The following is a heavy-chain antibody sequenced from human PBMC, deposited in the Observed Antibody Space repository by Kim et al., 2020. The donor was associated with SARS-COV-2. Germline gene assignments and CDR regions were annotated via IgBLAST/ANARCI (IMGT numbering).Heavy chain of an antibody. CDR1: GGSISSSNW. V-gene: IGHV4-4*02. D-gene: IGHD2-15*01. CDR2: IYHSGST. CDR3: ASHISTLLEDAFDI. Sequence: SETLSLTCAVSGGSISSSNWWSWVRQPPGKGLEWIGEIYHSGSTNYNPSLKSRVTISVDKSKNQFSLKLSSVTAADTAVYYCASHISTLLEDAFDIWGQGTMVTVSS. J-gene: IGHJ3*02.